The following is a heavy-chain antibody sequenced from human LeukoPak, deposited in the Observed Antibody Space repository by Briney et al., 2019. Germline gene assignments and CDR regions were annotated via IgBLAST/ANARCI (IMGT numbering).Heavy chain of an antibody. J-gene: IGHJ4*02. Sequence: GASVKVSCKASGYTFTSYDINWVRQATGQGLEWMGWMNPNSGNTGYAQKFQGRVTMTRNTSISTAYMELSSLRSEDTAVYYCARMGLHYDILTGYYTAPYDYWGQGTLVTVSS. CDR2: MNPNSGNT. CDR3: ARMGLHYDILTGYYTAPYDY. D-gene: IGHD3-9*01. CDR1: GYTFTSYD. V-gene: IGHV1-8*01.